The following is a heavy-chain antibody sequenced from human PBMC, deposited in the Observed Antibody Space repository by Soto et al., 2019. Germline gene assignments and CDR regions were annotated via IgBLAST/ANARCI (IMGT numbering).Heavy chain of an antibody. Sequence: QITLKESGPTLVKPTQTLTLTCTFSGFSLSSIGVGVGWIRQPPGKALEWLAVIYWDGDKRYSPSLSNRLTITKATSENPVVVTMTNMDPVDSGTYYCAHEGMTSMVRAFDIWGQGTMVTVSS. J-gene: IGHJ3*02. CDR3: AHEGMTSMVRAFDI. CDR1: GFSLSSIGVG. CDR2: IYWDGDK. V-gene: IGHV2-5*02. D-gene: IGHD2-8*01.